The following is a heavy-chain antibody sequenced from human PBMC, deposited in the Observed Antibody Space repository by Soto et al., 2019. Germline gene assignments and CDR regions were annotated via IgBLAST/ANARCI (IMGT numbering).Heavy chain of an antibody. CDR2: IYYSGTS. D-gene: IGHD3-16*01. V-gene: IGHV4-39*01. J-gene: IGHJ4*02. CDR1: GGSISSSSHY. Sequence: QLQLQESGPGLVKPSETLSLTCNVSGGSISSSSHYWGWIRQPPGKGLEGIGSIYYSGTSYYNPSLKRRFTISVHTSKIQFSLTRSYVTAADTSVYYGARHRLKSPNEGFDYGGQGTLVTVSS. CDR3: ARHRLKSPNEGFDY.